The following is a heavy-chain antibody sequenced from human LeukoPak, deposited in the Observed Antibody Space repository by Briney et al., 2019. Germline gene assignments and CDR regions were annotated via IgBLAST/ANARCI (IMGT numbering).Heavy chain of an antibody. CDR3: AGVGMDSYGSGRNYYFDY. J-gene: IGHJ4*02. Sequence: PSETLSLTCTVSGGSISSYYWSWIRQPPGKGLEWIGYIYYSGSTNYNPSLKSRVTISVDTSKNQFSLKLSSVTAADTAVYYCAGVGMDSYGSGRNYYFDYGAREPWSPSPQ. V-gene: IGHV4-59*01. CDR2: IYYSGST. D-gene: IGHD3-10*01. CDR1: GGSISSYY.